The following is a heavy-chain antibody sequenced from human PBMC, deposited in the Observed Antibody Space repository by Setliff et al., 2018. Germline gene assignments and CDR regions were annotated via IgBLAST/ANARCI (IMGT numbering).Heavy chain of an antibody. V-gene: IGHV4-39*01. CDR1: GGSISSSSYY. Sequence: SETLSLTCTVSGGSISSSSYYWGWICQPPGKGLEWIGSIYYSGSTYYNPSLKSRVTISVDTSKNQFSLKLSSVTAADTAVYYCARQGCSGGSCYSPWYYYYYMDAWGKGTTVTVSS. CDR3: ARQGCSGGSCYSPWYYYYYMDA. CDR2: IYYSGST. D-gene: IGHD2-15*01. J-gene: IGHJ6*03.